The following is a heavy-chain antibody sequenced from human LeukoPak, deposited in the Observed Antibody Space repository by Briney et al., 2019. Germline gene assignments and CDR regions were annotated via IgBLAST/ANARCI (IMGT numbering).Heavy chain of an antibody. CDR2: INHGGST. Sequence: PSETLSLTCAVYGGSFSGDFWSWIRQSPGKGLEWIGEINHGGSTTYNPSLQSRVTISIDTSKNQFSLKQSSVTAADTAVYYCARGDWGSPDYYYMDVWGKGTTVTISS. D-gene: IGHD7-27*01. J-gene: IGHJ6*03. CDR1: GGSFSGDF. CDR3: ARGDWGSPDYYYMDV. V-gene: IGHV4-34*01.